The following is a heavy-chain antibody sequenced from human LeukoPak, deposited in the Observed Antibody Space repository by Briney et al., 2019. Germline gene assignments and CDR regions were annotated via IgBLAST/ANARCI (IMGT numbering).Heavy chain of an antibody. V-gene: IGHV5-51*01. D-gene: IGHD3-22*01. Sequence: GASLKISCKGSGSRFTSYWIGWVRQMPGKGLEWMGIIYPGESDTRYSPSFQGQVTISADKSISTAYLQWSSLKASDTAMYYCARLSYYDSSGYSYFDYWGQGTLVTVSS. CDR1: GSRFTSYW. CDR3: ARLSYYDSSGYSYFDY. CDR2: IYPGESDT. J-gene: IGHJ4*02.